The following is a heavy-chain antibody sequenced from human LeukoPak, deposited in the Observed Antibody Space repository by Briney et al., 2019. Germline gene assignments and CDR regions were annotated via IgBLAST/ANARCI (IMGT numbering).Heavy chain of an antibody. V-gene: IGHV1-2*02. CDR3: ARDIAAAGSNWFDP. CDR1: GYIFTGYY. Sequence: ASVKVSCKASGYIFTGYYMHWVRQAPGQGLEWMGWINPNSGGTNYAQKFQGRVTMTRDTSISTAYMELSRLRSDDTAVYYCARDIAAAGSNWFDPWGQGTLVTVSS. J-gene: IGHJ5*02. CDR2: INPNSGGT. D-gene: IGHD6-13*01.